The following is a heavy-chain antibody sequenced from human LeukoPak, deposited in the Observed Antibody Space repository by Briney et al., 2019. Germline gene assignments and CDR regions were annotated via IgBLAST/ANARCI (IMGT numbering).Heavy chain of an antibody. CDR1: GFTFSSYA. D-gene: IGHD1-26*01. V-gene: IGHV3-30-3*01. CDR3: ARATGHGSGSDWDY. CDR2: ISYDGSNK. Sequence: WGSLRLSCAASGFTFSSYAMHWVRQAPGKGLEWVAVISYDGSNKYYADSVKGRFTISRDNSKNTLYLQMNSLRAEDTAVYYCARATGHGSGSDWDYWGQGTLVTVSS. J-gene: IGHJ4*02.